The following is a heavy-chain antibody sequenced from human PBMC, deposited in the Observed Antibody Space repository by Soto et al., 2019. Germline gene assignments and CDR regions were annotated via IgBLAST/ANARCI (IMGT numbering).Heavy chain of an antibody. Sequence: GGSLRLSCAASGFTFSSYAMSWVRQAPGKGLEWVSAISGSGGSTYYADSVKGRFTISRDNSKNTLYLQMNSLRAEDTAVYYCAKGADSSGYYRGLYYYYGMDVWGQGTTVTVSS. CDR1: GFTFSSYA. D-gene: IGHD3-22*01. J-gene: IGHJ6*02. V-gene: IGHV3-23*01. CDR2: ISGSGGST. CDR3: AKGADSSGYYRGLYYYYGMDV.